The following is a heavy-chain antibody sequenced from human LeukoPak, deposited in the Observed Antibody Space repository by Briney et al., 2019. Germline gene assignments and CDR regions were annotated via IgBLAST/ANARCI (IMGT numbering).Heavy chain of an antibody. Sequence: PGGSLRLSCTVSGFTVSINSMSWVRQAPGKGLEWVSFIYSGGNTHYSDSVKGRFTISRDNAKNSLYLQMNSLRAEDTALYYCAREAVAGSFDYWGQGTLVTVSS. D-gene: IGHD6-19*01. J-gene: IGHJ4*02. CDR2: IYSGGNT. CDR3: AREAVAGSFDY. CDR1: GFTVSINS. V-gene: IGHV3-53*01.